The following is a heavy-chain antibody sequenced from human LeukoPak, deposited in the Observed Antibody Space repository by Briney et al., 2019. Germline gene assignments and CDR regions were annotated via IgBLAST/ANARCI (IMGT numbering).Heavy chain of an antibody. CDR2: INRSGST. CDR3: ARKYSSGWPSFDY. Sequence: SETLSLTCAVYGGSFSGYYWSWIRQPPGKGLEWIGEINRSGSTNYNPSLKSRVTISVDTSKNQFSLKLSSVTAADTAVYYCARKYSSGWPSFDYWGQGTLVTVSS. J-gene: IGHJ4*02. CDR1: GGSFSGYY. V-gene: IGHV4-34*01. D-gene: IGHD6-19*01.